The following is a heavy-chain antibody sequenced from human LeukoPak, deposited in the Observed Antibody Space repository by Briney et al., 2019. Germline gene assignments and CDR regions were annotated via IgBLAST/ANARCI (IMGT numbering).Heavy chain of an antibody. Sequence: GGSLRLSCAASGFTFSSYGMHWVRQAPGKGLEWVAVISYDGSNKYYADSVKGRFTISRDNSKNTLYLQMNSLRAEDTAVYYCARVITMIRGLIQGWFDPWGQGTQVTVSS. CDR3: ARVITMIRGLIQGWFDP. D-gene: IGHD3-10*01. V-gene: IGHV3-30*03. J-gene: IGHJ5*02. CDR2: ISYDGSNK. CDR1: GFTFSSYG.